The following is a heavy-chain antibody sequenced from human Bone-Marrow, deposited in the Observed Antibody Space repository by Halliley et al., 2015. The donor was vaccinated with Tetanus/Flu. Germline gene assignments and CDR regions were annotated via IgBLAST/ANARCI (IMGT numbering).Heavy chain of an antibody. Sequence: WFGSVYFNGYPYYMPSLKPRLTIAVDTSKNQFSLKLTPVSAADTAVYYCARHAMAVHEDNWFAPWGQGPLVTVSS. CDR2: VYFNGYP. CDR3: ARHAMAVHEDNWFAP. J-gene: IGHJ5*02. D-gene: IGHD2-8*01. V-gene: IGHV4-39*01.